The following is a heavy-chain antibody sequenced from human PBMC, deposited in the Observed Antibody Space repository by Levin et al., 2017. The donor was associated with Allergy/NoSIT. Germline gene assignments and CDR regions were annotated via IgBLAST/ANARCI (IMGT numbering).Heavy chain of an antibody. CDR2: IYYSGST. CDR3: ARESSHIVVVTAISAFDI. V-gene: IGHV4-39*07. CDR1: GGSISSSSYY. Sequence: SETLSLTCTVSGGSISSSSYYWGWIRQPPGKGLEWIGSIYYSGSTYYNPSLKSRVTISVDTSKNQFSLKLSSVTAADTAVYYCARESSHIVVVTAISAFDIWGQGTMVTVSS. J-gene: IGHJ3*02. D-gene: IGHD2-21*02.